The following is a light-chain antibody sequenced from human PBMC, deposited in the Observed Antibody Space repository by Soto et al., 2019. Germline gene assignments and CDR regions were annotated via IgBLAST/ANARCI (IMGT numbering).Light chain of an antibody. CDR3: QPYGSSPWT. CDR1: QSVSSNY. CDR2: GAS. J-gene: IGKJ1*01. V-gene: IGKV3-20*01. Sequence: EIVLTQSPGTLSLSPGERATLSCRASQSVSSNYLAWYQHKPAQAPSLLIFGASSRATGIPDRFSGSGSGTDFTLTINRLGPEDFAVYYCQPYGSSPWTFGQGTKVQVK.